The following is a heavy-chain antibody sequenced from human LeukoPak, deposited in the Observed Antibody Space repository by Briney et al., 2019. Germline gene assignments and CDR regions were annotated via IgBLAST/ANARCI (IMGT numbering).Heavy chain of an antibody. J-gene: IGHJ4*02. Sequence: SETLSLTCTVSGDSISRTNYYWGWIRQPPGKGLDWIGSIYYSGSTYYNPSLQSRVTLSLDKSKNQFSLQLISMTAADTAVYYCAKSYSNYPPYFDYWGQGTLVTVSS. D-gene: IGHD4-11*01. CDR1: GDSISRTNYY. V-gene: IGHV4-39*07. CDR3: AKSYSNYPPYFDY. CDR2: IYYSGST.